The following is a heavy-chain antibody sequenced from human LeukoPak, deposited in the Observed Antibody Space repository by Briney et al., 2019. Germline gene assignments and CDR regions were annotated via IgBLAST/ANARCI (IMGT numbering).Heavy chain of an antibody. V-gene: IGHV3-30-3*01. Sequence: PGRSLRLSCAASGFTFSSYAMHWVRQAPGKGLEWVAVISYDGSNKYYADSVKGRFTISRDNSKNTLYLQMNSLRAEDTAVYYCARDLYYDILTGPKDFDYWGQGTLVTVSS. CDR1: GFTFSSYA. D-gene: IGHD3-9*01. CDR2: ISYDGSNK. J-gene: IGHJ4*02. CDR3: ARDLYYDILTGPKDFDY.